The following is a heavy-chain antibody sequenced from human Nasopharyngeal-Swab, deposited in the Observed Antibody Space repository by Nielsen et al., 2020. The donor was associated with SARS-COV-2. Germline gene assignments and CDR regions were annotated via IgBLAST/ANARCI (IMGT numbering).Heavy chain of an antibody. Sequence: IRQSPGKGLEWIGYIYYSGSTNYNPSLKSRVTISVDTSKNQFSLKLSSVTAADTAVYYCARDKVTVDYYYGMDVWGQGTTVTVSS. D-gene: IGHD4-23*01. CDR3: ARDKVTVDYYYGMDV. CDR2: IYYSGST. J-gene: IGHJ6*02. V-gene: IGHV4-59*01.